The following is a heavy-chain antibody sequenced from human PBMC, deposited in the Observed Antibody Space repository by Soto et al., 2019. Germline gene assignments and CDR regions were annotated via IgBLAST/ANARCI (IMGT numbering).Heavy chain of an antibody. D-gene: IGHD2-15*01. V-gene: IGHV1-8*01. Sequence: QVQLVQSGAEVKKPGASVKVSCKPSGDTFTNFDLNWVRQAAGKGLEWLGWMRANSGDTGHAQKFRGRVSLTRDTSMSTAYMELSSLRAEDTAVYYCARYIHAQGFKVWGPGNLVIVSS. CDR2: MRANSGDT. CDR3: ARYIHAQGFKV. J-gene: IGHJ4*01. CDR1: GDTFTNFD.